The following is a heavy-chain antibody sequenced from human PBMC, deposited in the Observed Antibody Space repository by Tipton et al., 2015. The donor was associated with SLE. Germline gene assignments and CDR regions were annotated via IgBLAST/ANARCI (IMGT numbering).Heavy chain of an antibody. J-gene: IGHJ4*02. CDR3: AKGTTEGGFDY. CDR1: GYSFSGYW. V-gene: IGHV5-51*03. Sequence: QLVQSGAEVKKSGESLKISCEGSGYSFSGYWIGWVRQMPGTGLEWMGIIYPDDSDTRYSPSFQGQVTISADKSIRTAYLQWSSLKASDTGMYYCAKGTTEGGFDYWGQGTLVTVSS. D-gene: IGHD1-1*01. CDR2: IYPDDSDT.